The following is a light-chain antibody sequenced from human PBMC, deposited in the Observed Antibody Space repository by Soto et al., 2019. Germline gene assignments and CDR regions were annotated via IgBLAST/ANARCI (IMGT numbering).Light chain of an antibody. CDR3: QQYGSSL. J-gene: IGKJ3*01. Sequence: EIVLTQSPGTLSLSPGERATLSCRASQSVSSSYLAWYQQKPGQAPRLIIYGASSRATGIPDRFSGSGSGTDFTLTISRLEPEDCAVYYCQQYGSSLFGPGTKVDIK. V-gene: IGKV3-20*01. CDR2: GAS. CDR1: QSVSSSY.